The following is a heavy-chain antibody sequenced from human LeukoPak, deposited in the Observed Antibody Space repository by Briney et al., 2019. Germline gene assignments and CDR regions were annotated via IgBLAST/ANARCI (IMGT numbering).Heavy chain of an antibody. Sequence: SETLSLTCAVYGGSFSGYYWSWIRRPPGKGLEWIGEINHSGSTNYNPSLKSRVTISVDTSKNQFSLKLSSVTAADTAVYYCAKDLRVGLALYGNAFDIWGQGTLVTVSS. CDR1: GGSFSGYY. D-gene: IGHD3-22*01. J-gene: IGHJ3*02. CDR2: INHSGST. CDR3: AKDLRVGLALYGNAFDI. V-gene: IGHV4-34*01.